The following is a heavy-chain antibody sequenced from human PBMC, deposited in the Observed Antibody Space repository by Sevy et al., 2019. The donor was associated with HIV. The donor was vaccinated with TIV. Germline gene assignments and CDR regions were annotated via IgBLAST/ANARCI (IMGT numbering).Heavy chain of an antibody. D-gene: IGHD2-2*01. Sequence: GGFLRLSCAASGFTFSNYGIHWVRQAPGKGLEWVAVIRYDGSNKYHEDSVKGRFTISRDNSKNTLYLQINSLRAEDTAVYYCARGPLRYCSSSSCYEGDNYYYGMDVWGQGTTVTVSS. CDR3: ARGPLRYCSSSSCYEGDNYYYGMDV. V-gene: IGHV3-33*01. CDR2: IRYDGSNK. J-gene: IGHJ6*02. CDR1: GFTFSNYG.